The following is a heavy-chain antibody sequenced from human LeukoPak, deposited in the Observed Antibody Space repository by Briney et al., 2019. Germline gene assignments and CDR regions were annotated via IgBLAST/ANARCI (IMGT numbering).Heavy chain of an antibody. Sequence: SETLSLTCTVSGGSISSYYWSWIRQPPGKGLEWIGYIYDSGSTNYNPSLNSRVTISVDTSKNQFSLKLISVTAADTAVYYCARGIAYYSPFDYWGQGTLVTVSS. V-gene: IGHV4-59*13. CDR1: GGSISSYY. D-gene: IGHD3-3*01. J-gene: IGHJ4*02. CDR3: ARGIAYYSPFDY. CDR2: IYDSGST.